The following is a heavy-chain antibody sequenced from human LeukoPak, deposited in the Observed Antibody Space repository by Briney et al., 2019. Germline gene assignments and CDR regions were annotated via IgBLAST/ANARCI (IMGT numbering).Heavy chain of an antibody. CDR2: ISSTSSTI. V-gene: IGHV3-48*01. D-gene: IGHD1-1*01. CDR1: GFTFSSYS. Sequence: GGSLRLPCAASGFTFSSYSMNWVRQAPGKGLEWVSYISSTSSTIYYADSVRGRFTISRDNAKNSLYLQMNSLRAEDTAVYYCARDQSSTWNAIGVGEEYFQYWGQGTLVTVSS. CDR3: ARDQSSTWNAIGVGEEYFQY. J-gene: IGHJ1*01.